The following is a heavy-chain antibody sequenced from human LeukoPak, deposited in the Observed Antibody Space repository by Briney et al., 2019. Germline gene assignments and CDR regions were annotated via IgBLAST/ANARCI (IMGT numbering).Heavy chain of an antibody. CDR1: GGSISSGSYY. CDR3: ARILLWFGELLHMDV. Sequence: SQTLSLTCTVSGGSISSGSYYWSWIRQPAGEGLEWIGRIYTSGSTNYNPSLKSRVTISVDTSKNQFSLKLSSVTAADTAVYYCARILLWFGELLHMDVWGKGTTVTVSS. J-gene: IGHJ6*03. D-gene: IGHD3-10*01. V-gene: IGHV4-61*02. CDR2: IYTSGST.